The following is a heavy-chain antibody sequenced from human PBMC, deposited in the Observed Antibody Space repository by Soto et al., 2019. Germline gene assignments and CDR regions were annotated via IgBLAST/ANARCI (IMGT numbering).Heavy chain of an antibody. J-gene: IGHJ5*02. CDR3: ARDRAGSILSWFDP. V-gene: IGHV3-30-3*01. CDR2: ISYDGSNK. D-gene: IGHD2-15*01. CDR1: GFTFSSYA. Sequence: QVQLVESGGGVVQPGRSLRLSCAASGFTFSSYAMHWVRQAPGKGLEWVAVISYDGSNKYYADSVKGRFTISRDNSKNPLYLQMNSLRAEDTAVYYCARDRAGSILSWFDPWGQGTLVTVSS.